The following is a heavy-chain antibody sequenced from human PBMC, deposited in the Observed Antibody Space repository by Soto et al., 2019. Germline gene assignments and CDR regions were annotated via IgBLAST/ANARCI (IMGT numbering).Heavy chain of an antibody. J-gene: IGHJ5*02. V-gene: IGHV1-18*01. CDR1: GYTFTSYS. CDR3: ASGQCGGDCYSYWFDP. D-gene: IGHD2-21*02. CDR2: ISAYNGNT. Sequence: GXSVKVSCNAAGYTFTSYSISLWRHTPGQGLEWMGWISAYNGNTNYAQKLQGRLTMTTDTSTSTAYMELRSLRSEDTAVYYCASGQCGGDCYSYWFDPWGQGTLVTVSS.